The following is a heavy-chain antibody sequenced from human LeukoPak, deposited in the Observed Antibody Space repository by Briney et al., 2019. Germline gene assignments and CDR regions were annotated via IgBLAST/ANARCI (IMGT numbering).Heavy chain of an antibody. CDR1: GYTFTAYY. D-gene: IGHD2-15*01. CDR2: INPNSGGT. CDR3: ARDLGYCSGGSCFFDN. V-gene: IGHV1-2*02. Sequence: ASVKVSCKASGYTFTAYYMHWVRQAPGQGLEWMGWINPNSGGTSSAQKFQGRVTMTRATSISAAYMELSRLTSDDTAVYYCARDLGYCSGGSCFFDNWGQGTLVTVSS. J-gene: IGHJ4*02.